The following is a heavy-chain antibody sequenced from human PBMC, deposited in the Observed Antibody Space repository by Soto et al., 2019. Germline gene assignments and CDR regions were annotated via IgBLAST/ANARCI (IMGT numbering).Heavy chain of an antibody. CDR1: GYTFTSYG. V-gene: IGHV1-18*01. J-gene: IGHJ5*02. Sequence: QVQLVPSGAEVKKPGASVKVSCKASGYTFTSYGISSVRQAPGQGLEWMGWSSAYNGNTNYAQKLQGRVTMTTDTSTSTAYMELRSLRSDDTAVYYCARALPLGYCSSTSGPQQDWFDPWGQGTLVTVSS. CDR3: ARALPLGYCSSTSGPQQDWFDP. CDR2: SSAYNGNT. D-gene: IGHD2-2*01.